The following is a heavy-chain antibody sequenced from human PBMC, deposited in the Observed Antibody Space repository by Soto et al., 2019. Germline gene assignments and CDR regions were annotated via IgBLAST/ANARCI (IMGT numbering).Heavy chain of an antibody. J-gene: IGHJ4*02. Sequence: PGGSLRLSCAVSGFTFSNAWMNWVRQAPGKGLERVGRIKSKTDGGTTDYAAPVKGRFTISRDDSKNTLYLQMNSLKTEDTAVYYCTDYYDSSGYPGYWGQGTLVTVSS. V-gene: IGHV3-15*07. D-gene: IGHD3-22*01. CDR3: TDYYDSSGYPGY. CDR1: GFTFSNAW. CDR2: IKSKTDGGTT.